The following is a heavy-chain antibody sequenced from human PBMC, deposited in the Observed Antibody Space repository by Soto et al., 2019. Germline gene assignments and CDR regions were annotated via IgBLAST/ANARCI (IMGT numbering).Heavy chain of an antibody. CDR3: ARDPFSQNSPDSRGFIN. CDR2: IYSSGTI. V-gene: IGHV3-53*02. CDR1: GFSVSSNY. J-gene: IGHJ4*02. Sequence: EVRLVETGGGLIQSGGSLRLSCEASGFSVSSNYMSWVRQAPGKGLEWVAVIYSSGTIYYADSVKGRFTISRDSPTNTLYIQMPTVRGEDRAVYFWARDPFSQNSPDSRGFINWGPGTMVTVSS. D-gene: IGHD3-10*01.